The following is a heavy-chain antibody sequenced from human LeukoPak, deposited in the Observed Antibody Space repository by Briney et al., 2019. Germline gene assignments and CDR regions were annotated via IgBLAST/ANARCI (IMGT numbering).Heavy chain of an antibody. CDR2: IIPIFGTA. Sequence: ASVKVSCKASGGTFSSYAISWVRQAPGQGLEWMGGIIPIFGTANYAQKFQGRVTITADKSTSTAYMELSSLRSEDTAVSSCARTATTTNWAPYYFDYWGQGTLVTVSS. V-gene: IGHV1-69*06. D-gene: IGHD1-1*01. CDR1: GGTFSSYA. J-gene: IGHJ4*02. CDR3: ARTATTTNWAPYYFDY.